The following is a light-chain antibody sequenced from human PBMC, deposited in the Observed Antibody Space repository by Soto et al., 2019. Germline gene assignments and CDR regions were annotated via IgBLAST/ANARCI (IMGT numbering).Light chain of an antibody. J-gene: IGKJ1*01. V-gene: IGKV3-20*01. CDR1: QSVSGDY. Sequence: DIVLTQSPVTLPLPPAARASLSCRASQSVSGDYFSWYQQRPGQAPRLLIYGASNRAAGIPDRFSSSGAGADFTLTISRLEPEDFAVYYYQQYGSSGTFGQGTKVDTK. CDR3: QQYGSSGT. CDR2: GAS.